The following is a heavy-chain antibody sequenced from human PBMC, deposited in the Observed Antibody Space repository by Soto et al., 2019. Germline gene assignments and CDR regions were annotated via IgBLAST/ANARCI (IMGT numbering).Heavy chain of an antibody. CDR3: ARWGYCSGGSCDGKSWFDP. Sequence: QVQLVQSGAEVKKPGASVKVSCKASGYTFTSYGISWVRQAPGQGLEWMGWISAYNGNTNYAQKLQGRVTMTTDTSTSTAYMELRSLRSADTAVYCCARWGYCSGGSCDGKSWFDPWGQGTLVTVSS. CDR2: ISAYNGNT. D-gene: IGHD2-15*01. CDR1: GYTFTSYG. J-gene: IGHJ5*02. V-gene: IGHV1-18*04.